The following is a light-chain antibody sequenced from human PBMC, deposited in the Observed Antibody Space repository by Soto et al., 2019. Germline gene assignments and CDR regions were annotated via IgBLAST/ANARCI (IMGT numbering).Light chain of an antibody. CDR3: QHNNGYSWT. V-gene: IGKV1-17*01. Sequence: DIQMTQSPSSLSASVGDRVTITCRASQGIRNDLGWYQQKPGKAPKVLIYDASSLESGVPSRFSGSGSGTEFTLTISSLQPDDFATYYCQHNNGYSWTFGQGTKVDI. CDR2: DAS. CDR1: QGIRND. J-gene: IGKJ1*01.